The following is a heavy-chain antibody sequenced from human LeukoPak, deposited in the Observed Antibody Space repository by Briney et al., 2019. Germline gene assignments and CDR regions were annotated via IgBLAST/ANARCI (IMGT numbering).Heavy chain of an antibody. J-gene: IGHJ6*02. V-gene: IGHV3-74*01. Sequence: GGSLRLSCAASGFTFSSYWMHWVRHAPGKGLMWVSRIKSDGSETSYADSVKGRFTISRDNARNTLYLQMNSLRPEDTAIYYCASNRVFYGLDVWGQGTTVTVSS. CDR2: IKSDGSET. CDR1: GFTFSSYW. CDR3: ASNRVFYGLDV.